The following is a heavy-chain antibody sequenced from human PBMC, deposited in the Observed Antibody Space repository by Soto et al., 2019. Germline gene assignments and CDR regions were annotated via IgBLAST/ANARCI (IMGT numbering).Heavy chain of an antibody. V-gene: IGHV4-34*01. J-gene: IGHJ3*02. CDR3: ARVGTNFDYGGSFTSAFDI. D-gene: IGHD4-17*01. CDR1: GGSFSGYY. Sequence: SETLSLTCAVYGGSFSGYYWSWIRQPPGKGLEWIGEINHSGSTNYNPSLKSRVTISVDTSKNQFSLKLSSVTAADTAVYYCARVGTNFDYGGSFTSAFDIWGQGTMVTVSS. CDR2: INHSGST.